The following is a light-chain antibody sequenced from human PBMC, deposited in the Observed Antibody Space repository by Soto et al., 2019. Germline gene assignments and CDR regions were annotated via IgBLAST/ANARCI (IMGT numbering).Light chain of an antibody. J-gene: IGKJ5*01. CDR3: QQRYSSPVT. CDR2: AAS. Sequence: DIQMTQSPSSMSASVGDEVTITCRASQTIMTYLNWYQLKPGKPPRLLIYAASSLQSGVPSRFSGSGSGTDFNLTISSLQTEDFATYYCQQRYSSPVTFGQGTRLEIK. V-gene: IGKV1-39*01. CDR1: QTIMTY.